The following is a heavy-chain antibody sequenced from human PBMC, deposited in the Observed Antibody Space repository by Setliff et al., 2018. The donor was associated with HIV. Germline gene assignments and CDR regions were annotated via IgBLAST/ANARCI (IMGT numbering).Heavy chain of an antibody. Sequence: TLSLTCAVYGGSFSGYYWSWIRQPPGEGLEWIGEINHSGSTNYNPSLKSRVTISVDTSKNQFSLKLTSVTAADTAVYYCARGYYYDSSGSSNWFDPWGQGTLVTVSS. CDR2: INHSGST. D-gene: IGHD3-22*01. CDR1: GGSFSGYY. V-gene: IGHV4-34*01. J-gene: IGHJ5*02. CDR3: ARGYYYDSSGSSNWFDP.